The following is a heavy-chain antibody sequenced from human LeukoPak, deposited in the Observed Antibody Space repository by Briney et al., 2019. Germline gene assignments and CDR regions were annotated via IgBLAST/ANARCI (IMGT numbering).Heavy chain of an antibody. CDR3: ASETSTGNFNALDI. D-gene: IGHD4-23*01. V-gene: IGHV3-48*03. J-gene: IGHJ3*02. CDR2: IGRSVTTI. CDR1: GFMFSDHE. Sequence: GGSLRLSCAASGFMFSDHEMNWARQAPGKGLEWISYIGRSVTTISYSDSVKGRFAIYRDNAKNSLYLQMNSLGAEDTALYFCASETSTGNFNALDIWGQGTMVTVSS.